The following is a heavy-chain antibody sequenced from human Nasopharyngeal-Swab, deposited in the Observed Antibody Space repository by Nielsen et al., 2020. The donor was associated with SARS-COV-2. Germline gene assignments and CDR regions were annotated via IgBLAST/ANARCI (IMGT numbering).Heavy chain of an antibody. CDR3: ARSSSSSWFKFAGWFDP. V-gene: IGHV4-59*12. CDR2: ISDSGST. J-gene: IGHJ5*02. Sequence: SETLSLTCTVSGGSISSTFWSWIRQPPGKGLEWIGTISDSGSTYYNPSLKSRVTLSVDTSKNQFSLKLSSVTAADTAVYYCARSSSSSWFKFAGWFDPWGQGTLVTVSS. D-gene: IGHD6-13*01. CDR1: GGSISSTF.